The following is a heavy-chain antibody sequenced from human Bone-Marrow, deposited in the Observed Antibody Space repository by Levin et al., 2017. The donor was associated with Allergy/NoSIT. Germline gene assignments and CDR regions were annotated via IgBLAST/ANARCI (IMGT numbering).Heavy chain of an antibody. CDR2: IYYSGNT. CDR1: GGSISGSTYS. D-gene: IGHD1-26*01. J-gene: IGHJ6*02. CDR3: ARHEREGNYYYSGMDV. V-gene: IGHV4-39*01. Sequence: SETLSLTCTVSGGSISGSTYSWGWVRQPPGKGLEWIGSIYYSGNTYYNPSLKSRVTMSVDTSKNQFSLKLRSVTDADTAVYYCARHEREGNYYYSGMDVWGQGTTVSVSS.